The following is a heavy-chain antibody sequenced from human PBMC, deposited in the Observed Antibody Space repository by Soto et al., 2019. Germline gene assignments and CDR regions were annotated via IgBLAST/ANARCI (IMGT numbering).Heavy chain of an antibody. Sequence: GASVKVSCKASGYTFTGYYMHWVRQAPGQGLEWMGWINPNSGGTNYAQKFQGRVTMTRDTSISTAYMELSRLRSDDTAVYYCASDLVGASDSYGLDVWGQGTPVTVSS. D-gene: IGHD1-26*01. CDR2: INPNSGGT. CDR1: GYTFTGYY. J-gene: IGHJ6*02. CDR3: ASDLVGASDSYGLDV. V-gene: IGHV1-2*02.